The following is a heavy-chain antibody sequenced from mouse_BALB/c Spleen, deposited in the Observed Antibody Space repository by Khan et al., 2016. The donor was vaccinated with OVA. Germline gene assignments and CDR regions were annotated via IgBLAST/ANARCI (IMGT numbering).Heavy chain of an antibody. CDR3: ARIARK. J-gene: IGHJ2*01. CDR2: IDTPNGNT. V-gene: IGHV14-3*02. CDR1: GLNIKDTY. D-gene: IGHD6-1*01. Sequence: VQLQQSGAELVKSGATVKLSCTASGLNIKDTYMHWLKQWPEQGLEWIGRIDTPNGNTKYDPKFKGTATISADTYSNTAYLQISSLTSEYTAVYDCARIARKWGQGTTLTVSS.